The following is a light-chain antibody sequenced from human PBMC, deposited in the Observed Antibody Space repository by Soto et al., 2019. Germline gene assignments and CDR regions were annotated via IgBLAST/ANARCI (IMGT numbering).Light chain of an antibody. CDR2: DAS. Sequence: EIVLTQSPATLSLSPGERATLSCRASQSVSSYLAWYQQKPGQAPRLLIYDASNSATGIPARFSGSGSGTDFTLTISSLEPEDFAVDYCQQRSNWPPLFTFGGGTKVEIK. V-gene: IGKV3-11*01. CDR3: QQRSNWPPLFT. J-gene: IGKJ4*01. CDR1: QSVSSY.